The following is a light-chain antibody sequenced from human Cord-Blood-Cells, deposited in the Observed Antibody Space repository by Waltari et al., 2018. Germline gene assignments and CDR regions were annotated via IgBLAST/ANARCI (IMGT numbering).Light chain of an antibody. J-gene: IGKJ3*01. CDR1: QSVSSSY. V-gene: IGKV3-20*01. CDR2: GAS. Sequence: EIALTQSPGTLSLSPGERATLSCRASQSVSSSYLDWYQQKPGQAPRLLIYGASSRATGIPDRFRGSGSGTDFTLTISRLEPEDFAVYYCQQYGSSFGPGTKADIK. CDR3: QQYGSS.